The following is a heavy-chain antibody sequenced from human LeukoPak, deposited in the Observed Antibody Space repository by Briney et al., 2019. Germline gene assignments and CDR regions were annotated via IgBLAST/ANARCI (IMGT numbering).Heavy chain of an antibody. CDR2: IYTSGST. D-gene: IGHD6-13*01. J-gene: IGHJ6*03. V-gene: IGHV4-4*09. CDR3: ARQAPPPYSSSWPYYYYYYMDV. CDR1: GGSISSYY. Sequence: SETLSLTCTVSGGSISSYYWSWIRQPPGKGLEWIGYIYTSGSTNYNPSLKSRVTISVDTSKNQFSLKLSSVTAADTAVYYCARQAPPPYSSSWPYYYYYYMDVWGKGTTVTVSS.